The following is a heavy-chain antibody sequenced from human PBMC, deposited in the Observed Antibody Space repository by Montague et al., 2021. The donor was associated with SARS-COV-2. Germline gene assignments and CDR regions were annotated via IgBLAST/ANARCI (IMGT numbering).Heavy chain of an antibody. J-gene: IGHJ6*02. Sequence: PALVKPTQTLTLTCTFSGFSLSTSGMCVSWIRQPPGKALEWLARTDWDDDKYYTTPLKTRLTTSKDTSKNQVVLTMTNLDPVDTATYYCARIPYAILTGVIYGMDVWGQGTTVTVSS. V-gene: IGHV2-70*11. CDR2: TDWDDDK. D-gene: IGHD3-9*01. CDR3: ARIPYAILTGVIYGMDV. CDR1: GFSLSTSGMC.